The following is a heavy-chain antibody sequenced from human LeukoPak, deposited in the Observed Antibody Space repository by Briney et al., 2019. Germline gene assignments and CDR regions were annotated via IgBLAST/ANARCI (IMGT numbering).Heavy chain of an antibody. V-gene: IGHV3-74*01. J-gene: IGHJ5*02. CDR2: INSDGRST. CDR1: GFTFSSYW. D-gene: IGHD3-22*01. CDR3: ARAYDSSGYWFDP. Sequence: GGSLRLSCAASGFTFSSYWMHWVRQAPGKGLVWVSRINSDGRSTNYADSVKGRFTISRDNAKDTLYLQMNSLRAKDTAVYYCARAYDSSGYWFDPWGQGTLVTVSS.